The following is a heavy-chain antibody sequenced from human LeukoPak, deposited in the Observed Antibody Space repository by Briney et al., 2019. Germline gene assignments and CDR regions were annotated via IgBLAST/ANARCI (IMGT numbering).Heavy chain of an antibody. D-gene: IGHD6-6*01. CDR3: AKDSSSSSGALRMDV. J-gene: IGHJ6*04. CDR1: GYTFSIYG. Sequence: GGSLRLSCAASGYTFSIYGMHWDRQAPGKGLEWVAFIRYYGSNKYYADSVKGRFTISRDNSKDTLYLQMNSLRAEDTAVYYCAKDSSSSSGALRMDVWGKGTTVTVSS. V-gene: IGHV3-30*02. CDR2: IRYYGSNK.